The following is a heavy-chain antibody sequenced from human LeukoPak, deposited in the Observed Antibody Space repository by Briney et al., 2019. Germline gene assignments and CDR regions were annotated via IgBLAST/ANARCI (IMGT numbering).Heavy chain of an antibody. J-gene: IGHJ4*02. Sequence: SETLSLTCPVSGGAISNYYWSWIRQPPGKGLEWIGYIYYTGDTKYNPSLKSRVTISVDTSKNQFSVKLTSVTAADLAVYYCARALRWLRGYFDYWGQGTLVTVSS. CDR1: GGAISNYY. CDR3: ARALRWLRGYFDY. CDR2: IYYTGDT. V-gene: IGHV4-59*01. D-gene: IGHD4-23*01.